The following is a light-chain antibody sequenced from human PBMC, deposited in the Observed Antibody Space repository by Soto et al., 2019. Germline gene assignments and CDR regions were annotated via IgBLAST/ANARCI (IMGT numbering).Light chain of an antibody. CDR2: EVS. V-gene: IGKV2D-29*01. Sequence: DIVMTQTPLSLSVTPGQPASISCKSSQRLLHTDGKSYLYWYLQRSGQPPQLLIYEVSNRFSGVPERFSGSGSGTDFILKISRVEAEDVGVYYCLQSVQAPYTFGQGTKLEIK. CDR1: QRLLHTDGKSY. CDR3: LQSVQAPYT. J-gene: IGKJ2*01.